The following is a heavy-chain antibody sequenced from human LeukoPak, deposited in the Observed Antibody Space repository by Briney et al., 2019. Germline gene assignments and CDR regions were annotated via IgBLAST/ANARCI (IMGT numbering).Heavy chain of an antibody. Sequence: PSETLSLTCTVSGGSISSYYWSWIRQPPGKGLEWIGYIYYSGSTNYNPSLKSRVTLSVDTSRNQFSLKLSSMTAADTAVYYCARVPDYGGDADAFDLWGQGTMVTVSS. CDR3: ARVPDYGGDADAFDL. CDR1: GGSISSYY. J-gene: IGHJ3*01. CDR2: IYYSGST. D-gene: IGHD2-21*02. V-gene: IGHV4-59*01.